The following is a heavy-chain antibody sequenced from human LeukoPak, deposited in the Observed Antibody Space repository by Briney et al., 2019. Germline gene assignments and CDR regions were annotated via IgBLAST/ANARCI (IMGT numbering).Heavy chain of an antibody. V-gene: IGHV3-23*01. J-gene: IGHJ4*02. Sequence: GGSLRLSCAASGFTFSTFAMSWVRQAPEKGLEWVSAISGCGGSTYYTDSVKGRFTISRDSSKNTLYLQMNSLRADDTAVYYCAKGGSAAAKGKYYFDYWGPGTLVTVSS. D-gene: IGHD6-13*01. CDR2: ISGCGGST. CDR3: AKGGSAAAKGKYYFDY. CDR1: GFTFSTFA.